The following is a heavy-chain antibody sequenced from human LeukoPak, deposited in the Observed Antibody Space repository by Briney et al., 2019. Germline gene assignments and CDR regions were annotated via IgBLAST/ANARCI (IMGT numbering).Heavy chain of an antibody. J-gene: IGHJ4*02. CDR1: GVSVSRSSYY. V-gene: IGHV4-39*01. D-gene: IGHD4-17*01. CDR3: ARPNYGDYIFGFDY. CDR2: IYYSGNT. Sequence: PSETLSLTCTVSGVSVSRSSYYWGWIRQPPGKGLEWIGSIYYSGNTYYNPSLKSRVSISVDTSKNQFSLKMSSVTAADTAIYYCARPNYGDYIFGFDYWGQGILVTVSS.